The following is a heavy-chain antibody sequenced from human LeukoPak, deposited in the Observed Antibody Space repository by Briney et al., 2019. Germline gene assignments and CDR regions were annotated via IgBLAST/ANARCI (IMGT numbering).Heavy chain of an antibody. CDR1: GGSFSGYY. D-gene: IGHD5-18*01. CDR3: ARLGVQLWTRGWFDP. CDR2: INHSGST. J-gene: IGHJ5*02. Sequence: SETQSLTCAVYGGSFSGYYWSWIRQPPGKGLEWIGEINHSGSTNYNPSLKSRVTISVDTSKNQFSLKLSSVTAADTAVYYCARLGVQLWTRGWFDPWGQGTLVTVSS. V-gene: IGHV4-34*01.